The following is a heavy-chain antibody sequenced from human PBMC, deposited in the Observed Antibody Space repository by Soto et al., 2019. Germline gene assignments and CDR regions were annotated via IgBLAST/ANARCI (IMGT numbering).Heavy chain of an antibody. CDR2: ISGSGGSS. J-gene: IGHJ6*02. Sequence: PWGSLRLSCAAAGFAFSTYAMTWVRQAPGKGLEWVSVISGSGGSSYYAASVKGRFTISRDNSKNTLFLQMNGLRAEDTAVYYCAKVTKRAAAGRYEYYKYGMDVWGQGTTVTVSS. V-gene: IGHV3-23*01. D-gene: IGHD6-13*01. CDR1: GFAFSTYA. CDR3: AKVTKRAAAGRYEYYKYGMDV.